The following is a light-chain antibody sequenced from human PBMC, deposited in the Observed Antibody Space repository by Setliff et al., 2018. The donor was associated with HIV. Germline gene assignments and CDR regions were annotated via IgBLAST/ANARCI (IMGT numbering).Light chain of an antibody. CDR1: SSDVGGYDY. V-gene: IGLV2-14*01. Sequence: QSVLTQPASVSGSPGQSITISCTGTSSDVGGYDYVSWYQLHPGKTPKLMIFEVSNRPSGVSYRFSGSKSGNTASLTISGLRPEDEGDYFCCSYAITNTLPFGTGTKVTVL. J-gene: IGLJ1*01. CDR2: EVS. CDR3: CSYAITNTLP.